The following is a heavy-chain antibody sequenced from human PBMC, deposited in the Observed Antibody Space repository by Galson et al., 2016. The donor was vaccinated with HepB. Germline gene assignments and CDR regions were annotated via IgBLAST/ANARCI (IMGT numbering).Heavy chain of an antibody. Sequence: TLSLTCTVSGGSISSGDSYWSWIRQPPGKGLEWIGYIHYSGSTSYNPSLKSRGTISVDTSKNQFSRKVNSVTAADTAVYYCARAKRASGDSNWFDPRGQGTLVTVSS. V-gene: IGHV4-30-4*01. D-gene: IGHD4-17*01. CDR2: IHYSGST. CDR1: GGSISSGDSY. J-gene: IGHJ5*02. CDR3: ARAKRASGDSNWFDP.